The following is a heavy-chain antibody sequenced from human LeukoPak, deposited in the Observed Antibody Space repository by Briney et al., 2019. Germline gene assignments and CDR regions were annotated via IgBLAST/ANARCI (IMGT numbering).Heavy chain of an antibody. CDR2: IYSSGST. Sequence: KPSETLSLTCTVSGASISGSGYYWSWIRQPPGKGLEWIGSIYSSGSTYYNASLQSRVTISIETSKNQISLRLNSVTAADTAMYYCAKSGGYGLIDYWGQGTLVTVSS. V-gene: IGHV4-39*01. D-gene: IGHD1-26*01. CDR3: AKSGGYGLIDY. J-gene: IGHJ4*02. CDR1: GASISGSGYY.